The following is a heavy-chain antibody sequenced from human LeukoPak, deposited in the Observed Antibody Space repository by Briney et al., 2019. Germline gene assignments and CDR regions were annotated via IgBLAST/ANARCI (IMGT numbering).Heavy chain of an antibody. CDR1: GFTFSSYS. CDR2: ISGSGGST. J-gene: IGHJ4*02. Sequence: PGGSLRLSCAASGFTFSSYSMNWVRQAPGKGLEWVSAISGSGGSTYYADSVKGRFTIPRDNSKNTLYLQMNSLRAEDTAVYYCAKVSRVVPAAIARGPFDYWGQGTLVTVSS. D-gene: IGHD2-2*01. V-gene: IGHV3-23*01. CDR3: AKVSRVVPAAIARGPFDY.